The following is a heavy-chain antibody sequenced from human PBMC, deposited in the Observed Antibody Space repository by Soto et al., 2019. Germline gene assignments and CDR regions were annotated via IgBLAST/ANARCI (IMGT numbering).Heavy chain of an antibody. CDR2: IWYDGSNK. CDR1: GFTFSSYG. D-gene: IGHD4-17*01. J-gene: IGHJ6*02. Sequence: GGSLRLSCAASGFTFSSYGMHWVRQAPGKGLEWVAVIWYDGSNKYYADSVKGRFTISRDNSKNTLYLQMNSLRAEDTAVYYCARESGDYGDFGLGYYYGMDVWGQGTTVTVSS. CDR3: ARESGDYGDFGLGYYYGMDV. V-gene: IGHV3-33*01.